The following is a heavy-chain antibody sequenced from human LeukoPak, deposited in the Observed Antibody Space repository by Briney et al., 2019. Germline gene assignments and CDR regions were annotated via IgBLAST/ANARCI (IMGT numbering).Heavy chain of an antibody. CDR3: ARALTARGSYDY. D-gene: IGHD3-10*01. Sequence: KHGESLKISCKGSGYSFTNCWIGWVRQMPGKGLEWMGIIYPGDSDTRYSPSFQGQVTISADKSLNTAYLQWSSLKASDTAMYYCARALTARGSYDYWGQGTLVTVSS. J-gene: IGHJ4*02. CDR2: IYPGDSDT. V-gene: IGHV5-51*01. CDR1: GYSFTNCW.